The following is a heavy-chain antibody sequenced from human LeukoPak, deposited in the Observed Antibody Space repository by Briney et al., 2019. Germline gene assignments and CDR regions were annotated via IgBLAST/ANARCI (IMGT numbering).Heavy chain of an antibody. J-gene: IGHJ4*02. Sequence: ASVNVSCKASGYTFTSYGISWVRQAPGQGLEWMGWISAYNGNTNYAQKLQGRVTMTTDTSTSTAYMELRSLRSDDTAVYYCARDQNVYCTNGVCYTPAHFDYWGQGTLVTVSS. CDR1: GYTFTSYG. CDR3: ARDQNVYCTNGVCYTPAHFDY. CDR2: ISAYNGNT. V-gene: IGHV1-18*01. D-gene: IGHD2-8*01.